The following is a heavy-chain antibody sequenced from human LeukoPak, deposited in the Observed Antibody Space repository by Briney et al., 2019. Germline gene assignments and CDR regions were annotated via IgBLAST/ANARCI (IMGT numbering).Heavy chain of an antibody. V-gene: IGHV3-30*04. Sequence: GVSLRLSCAASGFIFSNYAVHWVRQAPGKGLVGMTAISYQGRDRYSADSVKGRCTISRAKAKSTLYLQMNSLRGQDTAVYFCAKVRVELATNYAVYFQSRGQGTLVTVSS. CDR3: AKVRVELATNYAVYFQS. CDR1: GFIFSNYA. J-gene: IGHJ1*01. CDR2: ISYQGRDR. D-gene: IGHD5-24*01.